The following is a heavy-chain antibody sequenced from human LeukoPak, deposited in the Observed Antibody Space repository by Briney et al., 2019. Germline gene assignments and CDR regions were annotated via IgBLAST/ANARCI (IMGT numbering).Heavy chain of an antibody. CDR1: GYTFTGYY. D-gene: IGHD2-2*01. J-gene: IGHJ4*02. Sequence: GASVKVSCKASGYTFTGYYMHWVRQAPGQGLEWMGWINPNSGGTNYAQKFQGRVTMTRDTSISTAYMELSRLRSDDTAVYYCAKAGKVRAAAYHFDYWGQGTLVTVSS. CDR2: INPNSGGT. CDR3: AKAGKVRAAAYHFDY. V-gene: IGHV1-2*02.